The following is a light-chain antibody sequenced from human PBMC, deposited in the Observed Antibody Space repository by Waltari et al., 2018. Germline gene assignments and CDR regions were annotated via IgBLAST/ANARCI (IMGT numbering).Light chain of an antibody. CDR3: QQYNNWPLT. CDR1: QSISTY. CDR2: GAA. Sequence: DIQMTQSPASLSASIGDRVTITCRASQSISTYLNWYQQKPGKAPKLLVFGAASLQSGVPSRFTGSGSGTEYTLTISRLEPEDFGIYYCQQYNNWPLTFGGGTKVEIK. J-gene: IGKJ4*01. V-gene: IGKV1-39*01.